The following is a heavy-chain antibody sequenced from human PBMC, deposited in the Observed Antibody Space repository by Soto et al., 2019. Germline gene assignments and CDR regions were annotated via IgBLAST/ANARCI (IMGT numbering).Heavy chain of an antibody. Sequence: QVHLVQSGAEVKTPGSSVKVSCKPSGGTLSSYTFVWVRQAPGEGLEWIVRIIAVLNLPNSALKFQGRVTITADEATRKAHMELNRLRSEDTAVYYWANANNNGLDNWGQGTLIIVSS. J-gene: IGHJ4*02. CDR2: IIAVLNLP. D-gene: IGHD2-8*01. CDR3: ANANNNGLDN. V-gene: IGHV1-69*02. CDR1: GGTLSSYT.